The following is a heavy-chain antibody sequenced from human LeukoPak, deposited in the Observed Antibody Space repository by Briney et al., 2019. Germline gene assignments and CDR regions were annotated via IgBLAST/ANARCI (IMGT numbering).Heavy chain of an antibody. D-gene: IGHD2-8*01. CDR3: AREGVVLMVYATTDNWFDP. CDR2: INPNSGGT. J-gene: IGHJ5*02. Sequence: ASVKVSCKASGYTFTGYYMHWVRQAPGQGLEWMGWINPNSGGTNYAQKFQGRVTMTRDTSISTAYMELSRLRSDDTAVYYCAREGVVLMVYATTDNWFDPWGQGTLVTVSS. CDR1: GYTFTGYY. V-gene: IGHV1-2*02.